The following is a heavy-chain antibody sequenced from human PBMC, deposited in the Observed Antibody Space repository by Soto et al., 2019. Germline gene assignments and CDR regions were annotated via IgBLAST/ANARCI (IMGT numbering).Heavy chain of an antibody. CDR2: ISYDGSNK. CDR3: ARGSRWYARGSSYFDY. D-gene: IGHD6-13*01. V-gene: IGHV3-30-3*01. Sequence: QVQLVESGGGVVQPGRSLRLSCAASGFTFSSYAMHWVRQAPGKGLEWVAVISYDGSNKYYADSVKGRFTISRDNSKNTLYPQMNSLRAEDTAGYYCARGSRWYARGSSYFDYWGQGTLVTVSS. J-gene: IGHJ4*02. CDR1: GFTFSSYA.